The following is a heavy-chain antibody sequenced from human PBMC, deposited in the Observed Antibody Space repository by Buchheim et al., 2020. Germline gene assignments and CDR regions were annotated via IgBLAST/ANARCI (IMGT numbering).Heavy chain of an antibody. CDR3: AREPTVQGVIISPY. D-gene: IGHD3-10*01. J-gene: IGHJ4*02. CDR1: GFTFSSYS. CDR2: ISSSSSTI. Sequence: EVQLVESGGGLVQPGGFLRLSCAASGFTFSSYSMNWVRQAPGKGLEWVSYISSSSSTIYYADSVKGRFTISRDNAKNSLYLQMNSLRAEDTAVYYCAREPTVQGVIISPYWGQGTL. V-gene: IGHV3-48*01.